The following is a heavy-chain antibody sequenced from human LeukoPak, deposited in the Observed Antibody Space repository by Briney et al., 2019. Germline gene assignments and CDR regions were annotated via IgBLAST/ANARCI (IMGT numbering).Heavy chain of an antibody. CDR1: GYTFTSYG. CDR3: ARDSYYYDSYYLDY. CDR2: ISVYNAKT. J-gene: IGHJ4*02. V-gene: IGHV1-18*01. D-gene: IGHD3-22*01. Sequence: ASVTVSCKASGYTFTSYGISWVRQAPGQGLEWMGWISVYNAKTDYAQNLQGRVTMTTDTSTSTAYMELRSLRSDDTAMYYCARDSYYYDSYYLDYWGQGILVTVSS.